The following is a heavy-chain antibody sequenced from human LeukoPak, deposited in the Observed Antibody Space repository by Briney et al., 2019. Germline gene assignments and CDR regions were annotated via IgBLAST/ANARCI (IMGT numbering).Heavy chain of an antibody. CDR1: GGSLSGYY. J-gene: IGHJ2*01. D-gene: IGHD6-13*01. Sequence: KSSETLSLTCAVYGGSLSGYYWSWIRQPPGKGLEWIGEINHSGSTNYNPSLKSRVTISVKTSKNQFSLKLSSVTAADAAVYYCARGRGVLAAAGFFDLWGRGTLVTVSS. CDR3: ARGRGVLAAAGFFDL. V-gene: IGHV4-34*01. CDR2: INHSGST.